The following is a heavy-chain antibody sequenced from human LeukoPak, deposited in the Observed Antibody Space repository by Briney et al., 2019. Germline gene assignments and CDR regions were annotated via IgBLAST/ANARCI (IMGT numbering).Heavy chain of an antibody. CDR3: ARDSAPAMPYYFDY. J-gene: IGHJ4*02. CDR2: INPNSGGT. CDR1: GYTFTGYY. V-gene: IGHV1-2*02. D-gene: IGHD2-2*01. Sequence: ASVKVSCKASGYTFTGYYMHWVRQAPGQGLEWMGWINPNSGGTNYAQKFQGRVTMTRDTSISTAYMELSRLRSDDTAVYYCARDSAPAMPYYFDYWGQGTLVTVSS.